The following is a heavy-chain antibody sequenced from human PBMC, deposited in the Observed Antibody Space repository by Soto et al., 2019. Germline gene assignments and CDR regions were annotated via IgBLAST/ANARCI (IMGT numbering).Heavy chain of an antibody. CDR1: GGSFSGYY. J-gene: IGHJ4*02. D-gene: IGHD3-22*01. V-gene: IGHV4-34*01. Sequence: SETLSLTCAVYGGSFSGYYWSWIRQPPGKGLEWIGEINHSGSTNYNPSLKSRVTISVDTSKNQFSLKLSSVTAADTAVYYCARESSRNYYDSSGPPGGEGRVYFDYWGQGTLVTVSS. CDR2: INHSGST. CDR3: ARESSRNYYDSSGPPGGEGRVYFDY.